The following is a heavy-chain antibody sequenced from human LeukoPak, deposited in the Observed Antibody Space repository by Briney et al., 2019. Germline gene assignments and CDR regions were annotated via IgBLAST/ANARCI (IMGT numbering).Heavy chain of an antibody. CDR2: INSNGSSG. J-gene: IGHJ4*02. CDR1: GFTFRTYW. D-gene: IGHD1-26*01. Sequence: GGSLRLSCVASGFTFRTYWMNWVRQAPGKGLVWVSRINSNGSSGNYADAAKGRLTISRANAKNTLYLQMNSPKVKDTALNNCAKAPDTAIVGATTLDYWGQGTLVTVSS. V-gene: IGHV3-74*01. CDR3: AKAPDTAIVGATTLDY.